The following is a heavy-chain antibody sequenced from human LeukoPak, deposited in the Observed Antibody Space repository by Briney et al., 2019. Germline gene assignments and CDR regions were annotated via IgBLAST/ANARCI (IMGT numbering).Heavy chain of an antibody. J-gene: IGHJ4*02. V-gene: IGHV3-11*01. CDR1: GFSVSDYH. CDR3: ARETVAGTFDC. Sequence: GGSLRLSCAASGFSVSDYHISWVRQAPGRGLEWISDVGGSDNFISYSDSVKGRFTISRDYANNSLYLQMNSLRVDDTAVYYCARETVAGTFDCWGQGTLVTVSS. CDR2: VGGSDNFI. D-gene: IGHD6-19*01.